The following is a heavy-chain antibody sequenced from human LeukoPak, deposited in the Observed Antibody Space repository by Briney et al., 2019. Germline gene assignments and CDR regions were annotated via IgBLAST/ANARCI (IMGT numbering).Heavy chain of an antibody. J-gene: IGHJ4*02. CDR1: GYTFTSYG. V-gene: IGHV1-18*01. Sequence: ASVKVSCKASGYTFTSYGINWVRQAPGQGLEWMGRISEYNGNTHYAQKLQDRVTMATDTSTNTAYMELRSLRSDDTAVYYCAKGVGYCSGGSCQQFDYWGQGTLVTVSS. CDR3: AKGVGYCSGGSCQQFDY. CDR2: ISEYNGNT. D-gene: IGHD2-15*01.